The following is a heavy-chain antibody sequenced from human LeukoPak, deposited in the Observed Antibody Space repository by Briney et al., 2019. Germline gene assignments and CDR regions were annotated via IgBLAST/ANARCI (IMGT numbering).Heavy chain of an antibody. D-gene: IGHD3-22*01. J-gene: IGHJ4*02. Sequence: EASVRVSCKASGYTFTSYGMSWVRQAPGQGLEWMGWISADNGNTNYAQKLQGRVTMTTDTSTSTAYMELRSLRSDDTAVYYCARGTYYHDSSGYYPIDYWGQGTLVTVSS. CDR1: GYTFTSYG. CDR2: ISADNGNT. V-gene: IGHV1-18*01. CDR3: ARGTYYHDSSGYYPIDY.